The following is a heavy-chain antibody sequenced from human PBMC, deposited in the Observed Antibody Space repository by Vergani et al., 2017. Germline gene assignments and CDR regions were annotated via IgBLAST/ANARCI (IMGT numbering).Heavy chain of an antibody. CDR2: INHSGST. J-gene: IGHJ4*02. CDR3: ARRQIGTTVRGFDY. D-gene: IGHD4-11*01. Sequence: QVQLQQWGAGLLKPSETLSLTCAVYGGSFSDYYWSWIRQPPGKGLEWIGDINHSGSTNYNPSLKSRVTMSVDTSKNQFSLKLSSVTAADTAVYYCARRQIGTTVRGFDYWGQGTLVTVSS. CDR1: GGSFSDYY. V-gene: IGHV4-34*01.